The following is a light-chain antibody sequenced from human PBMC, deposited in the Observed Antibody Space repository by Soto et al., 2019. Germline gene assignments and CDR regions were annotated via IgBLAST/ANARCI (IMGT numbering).Light chain of an antibody. CDR1: QSFSSN. CDR2: GTS. J-gene: IGKJ1*01. Sequence: ELVMAQSPATLSVSAGERANLSCRASQSFSSNVAWYQQKPGQAPRLLIYGTSTRVTGIPDRFSGIGSGTDFTLTISRMEPEDFAVYYCQQYGSSPTFCQGTKVDIK. CDR3: QQYGSSPT. V-gene: IGKV3-20*01.